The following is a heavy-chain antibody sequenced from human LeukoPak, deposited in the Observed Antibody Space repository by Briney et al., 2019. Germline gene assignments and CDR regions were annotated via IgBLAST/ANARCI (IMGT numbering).Heavy chain of an antibody. CDR1: GGSISSGGYY. CDR3: ARATSSENFDY. D-gene: IGHD2/OR15-2a*01. Sequence: SETLSLTCTVSGGSISSGGYYWSWIRQHPGKGLEWIGYIYYSGSTYYNPSLKSRVTILVDTSKNQFSLKLSSVTAADTAVYYCARATSSENFDYWGQGTLVTVSS. CDR2: IYYSGST. J-gene: IGHJ4*02. V-gene: IGHV4-31*03.